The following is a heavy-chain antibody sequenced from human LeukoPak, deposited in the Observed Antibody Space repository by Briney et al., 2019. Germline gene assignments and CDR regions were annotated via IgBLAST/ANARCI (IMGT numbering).Heavy chain of an antibody. V-gene: IGHV3-23*01. Sequence: GGSLRLSCAASGFTFSSYAMSWVRQAPGKGLEWVSAISGSGGSTYYADSVKGRFTISRDNAKNSLYLQMNSLRAEDTAVYYCARGHCSSTSCYWGGFDPWGQGTLVTVSS. J-gene: IGHJ5*02. CDR2: ISGSGGST. CDR1: GFTFSSYA. D-gene: IGHD2-2*01. CDR3: ARGHCSSTSCYWGGFDP.